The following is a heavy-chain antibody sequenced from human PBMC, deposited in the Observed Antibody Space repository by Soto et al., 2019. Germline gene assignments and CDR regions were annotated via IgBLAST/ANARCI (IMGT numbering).Heavy chain of an antibody. CDR1: GYTYTRYV. CDR3: ARFPAYSSSSNWFDP. V-gene: IGHV1-18*01. J-gene: IGHJ5*02. CDR2: ISAYNGNT. D-gene: IGHD6-6*01. Sequence: ASVKVSCKASGYTYTRYVISWVRHAPGQGLEWMGWISAYNGNTNYAQKLQGRVTMTTDTSTSTAYMELRSLRSDDTAVYYCARFPAYSSSSNWFDPWGQGTLVTVSS.